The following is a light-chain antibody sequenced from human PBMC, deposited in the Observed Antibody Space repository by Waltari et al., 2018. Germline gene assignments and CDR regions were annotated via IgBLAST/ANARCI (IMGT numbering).Light chain of an antibody. CDR3: CSYTGPRTFV. V-gene: IGLV2-23*02. CDR2: EVP. CDR1: STDVGSYNL. J-gene: IGLJ1*01. Sequence: QSALTQPASVSGSPGQSITISCTGTSTDVGSYNLVAWYQQHPGKAPQVIIYEVPKRPSGVSSSFSGSGSGNTASLTISGLQPEDEGDFYCCSYTGPRTFVFGSGTKVTVL.